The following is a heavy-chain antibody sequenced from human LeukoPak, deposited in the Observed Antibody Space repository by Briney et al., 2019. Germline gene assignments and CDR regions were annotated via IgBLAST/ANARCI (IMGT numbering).Heavy chain of an antibody. Sequence: GGSLRLSCAASGFTFSAYWMNWVRQAPGKGLEWVANIKQDGSEKYYVDSVKGRFTISRDNAQNSLYLQMSSLRAEDTAVYYCAKDITIFGVVTARGFDYWGQGTLVTVSS. CDR3: AKDITIFGVVTARGFDY. D-gene: IGHD3-3*01. V-gene: IGHV3-7*01. J-gene: IGHJ4*02. CDR1: GFTFSAYW. CDR2: IKQDGSEK.